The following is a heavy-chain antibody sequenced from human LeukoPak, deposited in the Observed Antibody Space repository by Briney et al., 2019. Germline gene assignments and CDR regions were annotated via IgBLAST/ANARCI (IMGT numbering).Heavy chain of an antibody. CDR1: GGSIISYY. CDR3: ARLSPYYYFPRPSDAFDI. Sequence: PSETLSLTCTVSGGSIISYYWSWIRQPPGQGLEWIAFIHSSGSTGYSPSLKSRVTISVDTSKNQFSLKLSSVTAADTAVYYCARLSPYYYFPRPSDAFDIWGQGTMVTVSS. V-gene: IGHV4-59*12. CDR2: IHSSGST. J-gene: IGHJ3*02. D-gene: IGHD3-10*02.